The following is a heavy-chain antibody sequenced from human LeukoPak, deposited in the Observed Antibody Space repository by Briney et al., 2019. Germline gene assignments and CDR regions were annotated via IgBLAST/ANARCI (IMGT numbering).Heavy chain of an antibody. CDR3: AREGVPRAYDY. CDR2: IYPNGNT. Sequence: GGSLRLSCAASGFTVSSNYMNWVRQAPGKGLEWVSMIYPNGNTFYTNSVKGRFTISRDNSKNTLYLQMNSLRAEDTAVYYCAREGVPRAYDYWGQGTLVTVSS. CDR1: GFTVSSNY. D-gene: IGHD3-10*01. J-gene: IGHJ4*02. V-gene: IGHV3-53*01.